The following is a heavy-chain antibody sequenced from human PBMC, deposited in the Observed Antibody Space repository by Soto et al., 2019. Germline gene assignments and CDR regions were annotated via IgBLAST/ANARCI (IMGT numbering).Heavy chain of an antibody. Sequence: ASVKVSCKTSGYTFTSYDINWVRQAPGQGLEWMGWMNPNSGNTDSAQKFQGRVTLTRNTSINTAYMELSSLRSEDTAVYYCARARYCDSSTCYRIHYYYYDAMDVWGQGSTVTVSS. D-gene: IGHD2-2*02. J-gene: IGHJ6*02. CDR3: ARARYCDSSTCYRIHYYYYDAMDV. CDR1: GYTFTSYD. V-gene: IGHV1-8*01. CDR2: MNPNSGNT.